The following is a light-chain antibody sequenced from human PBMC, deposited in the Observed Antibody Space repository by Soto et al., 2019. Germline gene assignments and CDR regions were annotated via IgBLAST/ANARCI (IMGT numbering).Light chain of an antibody. V-gene: IGLV4-69*01. CDR1: SGHSNYA. Sequence: QPVLTQSPSASASLGASVKLTCTLSSGHSNYAIAWHQQQPEKGPRYLMKVNSDGSHSKGDGIPDRFSGSSSGAERYLTISSLQSEDEADYYCQTWGTGIHVVLGGGTKVTVL. J-gene: IGLJ2*01. CDR2: VNSDGSH. CDR3: QTWGTGIHVV.